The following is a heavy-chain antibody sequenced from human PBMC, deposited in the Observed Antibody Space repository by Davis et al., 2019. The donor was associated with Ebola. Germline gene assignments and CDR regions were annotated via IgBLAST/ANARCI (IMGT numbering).Heavy chain of an antibody. Sequence: GGSLRLSCAASGFTFDDYAMHWVRQAPGKGLEWVSGISWNSGSIGYADSVKGRFTISRDNAKNSLYLQMNSLRAEDTAVYYCARDSATVAYWYFDLWGRGTLVTVSS. J-gene: IGHJ2*01. CDR2: ISWNSGSI. D-gene: IGHD4-23*01. V-gene: IGHV3-9*01. CDR3: ARDSATVAYWYFDL. CDR1: GFTFDDYA.